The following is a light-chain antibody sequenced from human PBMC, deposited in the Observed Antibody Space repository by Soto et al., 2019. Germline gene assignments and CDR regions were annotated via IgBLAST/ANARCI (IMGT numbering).Light chain of an antibody. CDR1: QSVSSNY. CDR2: GAS. CDR3: QQYGRSPWT. V-gene: IGKV3-20*01. J-gene: IGKJ1*01. Sequence: EIVLTQSAGTLFLSPGERATLSCRASQSVSSNYLAWYQQKPGQAPRLLIYGASSRATGIPDRFSGSGSGTDFTLTISRLEPEDFAVYYCQQYGRSPWTFGQGTKVDI.